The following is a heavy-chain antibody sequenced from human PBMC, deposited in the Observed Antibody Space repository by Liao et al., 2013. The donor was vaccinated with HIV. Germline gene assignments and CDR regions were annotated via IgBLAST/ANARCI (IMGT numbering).Heavy chain of an antibody. CDR3: ARGGFIHYFKDDPFDI. Sequence: QVQLQQWGAGLVKPSETLSLTCAVYGGSFSSYQWNWIRQFPGKGLEWIGEITHSGRAEYNPALKSRVTMSVDTSKRQFALEVRSVTAADTALYYCARGGFIHYFKDDPFDIWGQGTTVTVSS. J-gene: IGHJ3*02. D-gene: IGHD3-10*01. CDR1: GGSFSSYQ. V-gene: IGHV4-34*01. CDR2: ITHSGRA.